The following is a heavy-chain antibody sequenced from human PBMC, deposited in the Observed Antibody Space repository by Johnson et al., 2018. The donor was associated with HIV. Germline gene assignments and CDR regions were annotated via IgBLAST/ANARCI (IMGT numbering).Heavy chain of an antibody. D-gene: IGHD3-22*01. J-gene: IGHJ3*02. V-gene: IGHV3-20*04. CDR3: ARSYYDSSGYYHDAFDI. CDR1: GFTFDDYG. CDR2: SNWNGGST. Sequence: VQLMESGGGVVRPGGSLRLSCAASGFTFDDYGMSWVRQAPGKGLEWVSGSNWNGGSTGYADSVKGRFTISRDIAKNSLYLQMNSLRAEDTALYYCARSYYDSSGYYHDAFDIWGQGTMVTVSS.